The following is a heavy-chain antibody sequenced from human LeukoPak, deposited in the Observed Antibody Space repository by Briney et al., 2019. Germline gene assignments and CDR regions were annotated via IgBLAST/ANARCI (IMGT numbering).Heavy chain of an antibody. V-gene: IGHV1-2*02. Sequence: ASVKVSCKASGYTFSDYYIHWVRQAPGQRLEWMGWINPKSGDTKFAQKFQGRVTMTRDTSITTAYLELSSLTSDDAAVYCCAAAGPMYYFDYWGQGTLVTVSS. CDR3: AAAGPMYYFDY. J-gene: IGHJ4*02. CDR2: INPKSGDT. CDR1: GYTFSDYY. D-gene: IGHD3-10*02.